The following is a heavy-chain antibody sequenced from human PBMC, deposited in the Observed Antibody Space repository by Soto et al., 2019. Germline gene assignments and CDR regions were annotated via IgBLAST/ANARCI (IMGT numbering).Heavy chain of an antibody. CDR3: TRDLFSYDYSGILWFDP. CDR2: IRSKGHNYAT. V-gene: IGHV3-73*01. J-gene: IGHJ5*02. D-gene: IGHD3-16*01. CDR1: GFTFSASA. Sequence: PGGSLRLSCAASGFTFSASAMHWVRQASGKGPEWVGRIRSKGHNYATEYAASVKGRFTISRDDSKNTAYLQMNSLQTEDTAVYYCTRDLFSYDYSGILWFDPWGQGTLVTVSS.